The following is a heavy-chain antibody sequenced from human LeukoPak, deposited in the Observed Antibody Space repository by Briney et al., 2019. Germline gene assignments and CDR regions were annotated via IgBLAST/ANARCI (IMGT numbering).Heavy chain of an antibody. CDR3: ARAVYDYIWGCYRFDY. J-gene: IGHJ4*02. D-gene: IGHD3-16*02. CDR1: GGSISSGGYY. Sequence: PSETLSLTCTVSGGSISSGGYYWSWIRQHPGKGLEWIGFIYYSGSTYYNPSLQSRVTFSVDTSKNQFSLKLSSVNAADTAVYYCARAVYDYIWGCYRFDYWGQGTLVTVSS. V-gene: IGHV4-31*03. CDR2: IYYSGST.